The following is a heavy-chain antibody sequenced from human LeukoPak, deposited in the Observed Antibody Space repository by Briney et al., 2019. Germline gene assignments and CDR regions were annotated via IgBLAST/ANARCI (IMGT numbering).Heavy chain of an antibody. D-gene: IGHD1-26*01. CDR1: AFTLTNHS. CDR2: IIISVTYI. V-gene: IGHV3-21*01. Sequence: PGQSLSPSCPASAFTLTNHSMNCVRPPPRNGLEWDSFIIISVTYITHTNSVKGRFTSSRENAKNSIYLQMISLGAEDTAVYYCSRDISATTRAYDYWGRGTLVIVSS. J-gene: IGHJ4*02. CDR3: SRDISATTRAYDY.